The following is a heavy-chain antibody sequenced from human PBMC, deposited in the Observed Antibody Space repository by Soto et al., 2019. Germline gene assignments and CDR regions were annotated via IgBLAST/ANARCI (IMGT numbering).Heavy chain of an antibody. D-gene: IGHD7-27*01. J-gene: IGHJ1*01. CDR1: GFTFSIFA. CDR3: AKEGSLGSTVDLCD. Sequence: GGSLRLSCAASGFTFSIFAMSWVRPSPGKGLEWVSTISGSGGSTYYADAVKGRITISRDNSMGTLYLQMKSLRVEDTAIYYCAKEGSLGSTVDLCDWGQGALVTVSS. CDR2: ISGSGGST. V-gene: IGHV3-23*01.